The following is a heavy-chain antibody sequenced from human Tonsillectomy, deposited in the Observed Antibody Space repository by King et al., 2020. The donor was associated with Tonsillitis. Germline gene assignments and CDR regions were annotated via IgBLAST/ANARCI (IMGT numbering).Heavy chain of an antibody. CDR3: AREERFYDWHDGASDY. Sequence: VQLVESGGGLVKPGGSLRLSFAASGFTFSDFYMSWIRQAPGKGPEWVSYISRSGSDIFYADSLKGRFTISRDNAKNSLYLQMNSLRDEDAAVYYCAREERFYDWHDGASDYWGQGALVTVSS. J-gene: IGHJ4*02. V-gene: IGHV3-11*01. CDR2: ISRSGSDI. D-gene: IGHD3-9*01. CDR1: GFTFSDFY.